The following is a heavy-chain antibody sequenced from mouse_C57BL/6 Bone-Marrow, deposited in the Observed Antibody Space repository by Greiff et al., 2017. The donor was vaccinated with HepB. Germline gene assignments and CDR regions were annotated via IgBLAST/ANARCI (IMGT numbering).Heavy chain of an antibody. CDR1: GFTFSSYA. Sequence: EVKLVESGGGLVKPGGSLKLSCAASGFTFSSYAMSWVRQTPEKRLEWVATISDGGSYTYYPDNVKGRFTISRDNAKNNLYLQMSHLKSEDTAMYYCARRIPAGFAYWGQGSLVTVSA. CDR2: ISDGGSYT. CDR3: ARRIPAGFAY. J-gene: IGHJ3*01. V-gene: IGHV5-4*03.